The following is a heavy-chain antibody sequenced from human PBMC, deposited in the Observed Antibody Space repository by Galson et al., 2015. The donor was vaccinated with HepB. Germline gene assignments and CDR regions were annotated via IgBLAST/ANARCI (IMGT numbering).Heavy chain of an antibody. J-gene: IGHJ6*02. CDR3: ARDEGSGWHYYYYGMDV. V-gene: IGHV3-48*03. D-gene: IGHD6-19*01. CDR2: ISSSGSTI. CDR1: GFTFSSYE. Sequence: SLRLSCAASGFTFSSYEMNWVRQAPGKGLEWVSYISSSGSTIYYADSVKGRFTISRDNAKNSLYLQMNSLRAEDTAVYYCARDEGSGWHYYYYGMDVWGQGTTVTVSS.